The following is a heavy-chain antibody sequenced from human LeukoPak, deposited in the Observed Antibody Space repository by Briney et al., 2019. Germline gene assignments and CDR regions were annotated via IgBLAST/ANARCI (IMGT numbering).Heavy chain of an antibody. CDR1: GGSFSGYY. Sequence: PSETLSLTCAVYGGSFSGYYWSWIRQPPGKGLEWIGEINHSGSTNYNPSLKSRVTISVDTSKNQFSLKLSSVTAADTAVYYCARSYPWYFDYWGQGTLVTVSS. J-gene: IGHJ4*02. CDR3: ARSYPWYFDY. CDR2: INHSGST. V-gene: IGHV4-34*01.